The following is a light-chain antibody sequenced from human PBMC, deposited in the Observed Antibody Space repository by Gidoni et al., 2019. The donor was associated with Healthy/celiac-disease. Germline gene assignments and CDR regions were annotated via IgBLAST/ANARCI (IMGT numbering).Light chain of an antibody. CDR1: QSVSSN. CDR2: GAS. J-gene: IGKJ4*01. Sequence: EIVITPFPATLSVSPGERATLSCRASQSVSSNLAWYQQKPGQAPRLLIYGASTRATGIPARFSGSGSGTEFTLTISSLQSEDFAVYYWQQYNNWPLTFGGGTKVEIK. V-gene: IGKV3-15*01. CDR3: QQYNNWPLT.